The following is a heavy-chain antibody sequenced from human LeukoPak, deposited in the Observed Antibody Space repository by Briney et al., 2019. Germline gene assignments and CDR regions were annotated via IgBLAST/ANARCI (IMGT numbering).Heavy chain of an antibody. CDR1: GGSISSYY. CDR2: IYYSGST. CDR3: ARHGNGYYYFDY. V-gene: IGHV4-39*01. J-gene: IGHJ4*02. Sequence: PSETLSLTCTVSGGSISSYYWGWIRQPPGKGLEWIGSIYYSGSTYYNPSLKSRVTISVDTSKNQFSLKLSSVTAADTAVYYCARHGNGYYYFDYWGQGTLVTVSS. D-gene: IGHD3-22*01.